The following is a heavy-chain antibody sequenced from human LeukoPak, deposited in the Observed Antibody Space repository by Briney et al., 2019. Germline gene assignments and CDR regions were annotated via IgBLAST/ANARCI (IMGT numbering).Heavy chain of an antibody. CDR2: FDPEDGET. D-gene: IGHD3-10*01. V-gene: IGHV1-24*01. CDR1: GYTLTELS. CDR3: ATPKPGSGSQFDY. Sequence: ASVKVSCKVSGYTLTELSMHWVRQAPGKGLEWMGGFDPEDGETIYAQKFQGRVTMTEGTSTDTAYMELSSLRSEDTAVYYCATPKPGSGSQFDYWGQGTLVTVSS. J-gene: IGHJ4*02.